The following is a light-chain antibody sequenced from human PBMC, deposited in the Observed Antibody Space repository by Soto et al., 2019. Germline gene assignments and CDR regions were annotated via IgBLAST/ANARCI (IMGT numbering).Light chain of an antibody. J-gene: IGLJ1*01. Sequence: QSALTQPASVSGSPGQSITISCTGTSSDVGSYNLVSWYQQHPGKAPKLMIYEGSKRPSGVSNRFSGSKSGNTASPTISGLQAEDEADYYCCSYTRTSNHYFFGSGTKVTVL. CDR3: CSYTRTSNHYF. CDR1: SSDVGSYNL. V-gene: IGLV2-14*02. CDR2: EGS.